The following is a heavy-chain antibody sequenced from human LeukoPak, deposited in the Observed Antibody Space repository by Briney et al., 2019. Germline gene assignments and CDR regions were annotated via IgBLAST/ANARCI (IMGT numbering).Heavy chain of an antibody. V-gene: IGHV3-74*01. J-gene: IGHJ4*02. Sequence: GGSLRLSCAASGSTFSSYGMHWVRQAPGKGLVWVSRINSDGSSTSYADSVKGRFTISRDNAKNTLYLQMNSLRGEDTAVYYCARVGGYSGYDPPDYWGQGTLVTVSS. D-gene: IGHD5-12*01. CDR3: ARVGGYSGYDPPDY. CDR2: INSDGSST. CDR1: GSTFSSYG.